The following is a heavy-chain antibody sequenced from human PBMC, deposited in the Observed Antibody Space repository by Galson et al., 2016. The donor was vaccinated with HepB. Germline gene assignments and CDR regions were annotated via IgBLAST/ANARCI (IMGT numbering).Heavy chain of an antibody. CDR1: GDSISSGSHS. CDR2: IYNRGPT. D-gene: IGHD6-19*01. CDR3: ARGSGCINDYYEGYYFDD. V-gene: IGHV4-61*02. J-gene: IGHJ4*02. Sequence: TLSLTCAVSGDSISSGSHSWSWIRQSAGKGLEWVGRIYNRGPTGTNFNPSLKSRVTISLDMAQNQFSLKMTSVTAADTAVYYCARGSGCINDYYEGYYFDDWGLGTEVIVSA.